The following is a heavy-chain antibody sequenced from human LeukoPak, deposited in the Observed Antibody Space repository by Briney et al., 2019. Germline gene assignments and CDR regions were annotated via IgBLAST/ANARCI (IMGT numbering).Heavy chain of an antibody. V-gene: IGHV1-69*13. CDR2: IIPIFGTA. J-gene: IGHJ6*03. CDR3: AREPLTYYYDSSGPLQYYYYYYMDV. Sequence: ASVKVSCKASGGTFSSYAISWVRQAPGQGLEWMGGIIPIFGTANYAQKFQGRVTITADESTSTAYMELSSLRSEDTAVYYRAREPLTYYYDSSGPLQYYYYYYMDVWGKGTTVTVSS. D-gene: IGHD3-22*01. CDR1: GGTFSSYA.